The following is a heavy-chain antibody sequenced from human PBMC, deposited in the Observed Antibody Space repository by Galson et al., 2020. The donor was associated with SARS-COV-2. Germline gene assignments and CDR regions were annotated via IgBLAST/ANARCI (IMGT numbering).Heavy chain of an antibody. CDR3: TTFNCSSTSCRYAGGYYYYYGMDV. CDR2: IKSKTDGGTT. V-gene: IGHV3-15*01. Sequence: GGSLRLSCAASGFTFSNAWMSWVRQAPGKGLEWAGRIKSKTDGGTTDYAAPVKGRFTISRDDSKNTLYLQMNSLKTEDTAVYYCTTFNCSSTSCRYAGGYYYYYGMDVWGQGTTVTVSS. J-gene: IGHJ6*02. D-gene: IGHD2-2*01. CDR1: GFTFSNAW.